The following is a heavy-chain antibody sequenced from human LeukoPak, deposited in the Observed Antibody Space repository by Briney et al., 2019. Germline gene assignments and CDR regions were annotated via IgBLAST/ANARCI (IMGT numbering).Heavy chain of an antibody. D-gene: IGHD4-11*01. CDR1: GFTFSHYG. V-gene: IGHV3-33*06. J-gene: IGHJ5*01. CDR3: AKDAQRGFDYSNSLES. CDR2: IWNDGSNK. Sequence: GRSLRLSCATSGFTFSHYGMHWVRQAPGKGLEWVAVIWNDGSNKYYGDSVKGRFTISRDNSQNTLHLQMNSLRVEDTAVYYCAKDAQRGFDYSNSLESWGQGTLVTVSS.